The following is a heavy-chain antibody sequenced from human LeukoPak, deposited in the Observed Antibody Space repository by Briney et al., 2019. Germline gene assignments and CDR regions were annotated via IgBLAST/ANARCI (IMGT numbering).Heavy chain of an antibody. CDR2: ISSSGSTI. J-gene: IGHJ4*02. CDR3: ARLGIITAAGSNDY. CDR1: GFTFSDYY. Sequence: PGGSLRLSCAASGFTFSDYYMNWIRQAPGKGLEWVSYISSSGSTIYYADSVKGRFTVSRDNAKNSLYLQMNSLRAEDTAVYYCARLGIITAAGSNDYWGQGTLVTVSS. V-gene: IGHV3-11*01. D-gene: IGHD6-13*01.